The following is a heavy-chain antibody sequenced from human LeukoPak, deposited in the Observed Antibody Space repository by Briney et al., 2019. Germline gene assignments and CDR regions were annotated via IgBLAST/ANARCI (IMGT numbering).Heavy chain of an antibody. Sequence: GGSLRLSCAASGFTFNSYAMNWVRQTPGKGLEWVSTISGSGGNTYYADSVKGRFTISRDNPKNSLYLQMNSLRAEDTAVYYCAKVMGYTFGYPFDYWGQGTLVTVSS. CDR1: GFTFNSYA. D-gene: IGHD5-18*01. J-gene: IGHJ4*02. CDR2: ISGSGGNT. V-gene: IGHV3-23*01. CDR3: AKVMGYTFGYPFDY.